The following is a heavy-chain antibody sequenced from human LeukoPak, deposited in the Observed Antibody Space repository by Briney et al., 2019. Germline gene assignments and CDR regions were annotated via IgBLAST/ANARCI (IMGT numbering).Heavy chain of an antibody. CDR3: ARHLLRGQNFDY. V-gene: IGHV3-7*01. CDR2: IRDDGSDK. CDR1: GFTFSDSW. Sequence: GGSLRLSCGTSGFTFSDSWMSWFRQAPGQGLEWVASIRDDGSDKYYLDSVGGRFTISRDNAEDSLYLQLDDLRAEDTAVFYCARHLLRGQNFDYWGQGTLVTVSS. J-gene: IGHJ4*02.